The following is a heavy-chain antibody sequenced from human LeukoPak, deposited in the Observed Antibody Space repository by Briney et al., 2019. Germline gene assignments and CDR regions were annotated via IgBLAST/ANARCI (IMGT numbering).Heavy chain of an antibody. J-gene: IGHJ5*02. V-gene: IGHV3-30*04. CDR3: ARVYHDILTGSGGWFDL. Sequence: TGRSLRLSCAASGFTFSSYAMHWVRQAPGKGLEWVAVISYDGSNKYYADSVKGRFTISRDNSKDTLHLQMNSLRGEDTAVYYCARVYHDILTGSGGWFDLWGQGTLVTVSS. CDR2: ISYDGSNK. CDR1: GFTFSSYA. D-gene: IGHD3-9*01.